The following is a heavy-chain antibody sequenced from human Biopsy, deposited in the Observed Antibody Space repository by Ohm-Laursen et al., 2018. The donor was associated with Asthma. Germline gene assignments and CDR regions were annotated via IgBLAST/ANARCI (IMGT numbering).Heavy chain of an antibody. CDR2: INSAGSYI. D-gene: IGHD2-15*01. J-gene: IGHJ4*02. CDR3: GIVVAANPFQGDC. Sequence: SLRLSCTAPGFAFRDFNINWVRQAPGKGLQWVASINSAGSYIYYADSVKGRFTISRDNSKNTVYLDISSLRIEDTAVFYCGIVVAANPFQGDCWGQGTLVTVSS. V-gene: IGHV3-21*01. CDR1: GFAFRDFN.